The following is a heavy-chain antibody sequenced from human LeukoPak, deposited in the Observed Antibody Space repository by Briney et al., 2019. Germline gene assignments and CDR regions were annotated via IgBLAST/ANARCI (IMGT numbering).Heavy chain of an antibody. CDR3: ARDGRYNWNYFTPDYGMDV. CDR2: IYYSGST. Sequence: SETLSLTCTVSGGSISSYYWSWIRQPPGKGLEWIGYIYYSGSTNYNPSLKSRVTISVDTSKNQFSLKLSSVTAADTAVYYCARDGRYNWNYFTPDYGMDVWGQGTTVTVSS. J-gene: IGHJ6*02. V-gene: IGHV4-59*01. D-gene: IGHD1-7*01. CDR1: GGSISSYY.